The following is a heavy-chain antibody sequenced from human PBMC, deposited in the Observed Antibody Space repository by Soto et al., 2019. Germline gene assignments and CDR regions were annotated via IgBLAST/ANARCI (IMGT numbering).Heavy chain of an antibody. CDR2: SIPVFGTA. CDR1: GGTFRNYA. J-gene: IGHJ4*02. D-gene: IGHD6-13*01. V-gene: IGHV1-69*01. CDR3: AIPLPKQQLVRGAFDH. Sequence: VQLVQSGAEVKKPGSSVKLSCKTSGGTFRNYAINWVRQAPGQGLEWMGGSIPVFGTANYAQTFQGRFTITADESTSTAYMELSSLRSEDTAVYYCAIPLPKQQLVRGAFDHWGQGTLVTVAS.